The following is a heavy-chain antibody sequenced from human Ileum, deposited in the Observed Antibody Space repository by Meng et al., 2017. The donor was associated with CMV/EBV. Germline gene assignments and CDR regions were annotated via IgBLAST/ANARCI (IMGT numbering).Heavy chain of an antibody. CDR1: GFTVSSNY. CDR2: GYSGCST. J-gene: IGHJ4*02. Sequence: WGSLSLSCAASGFTVSSNYMSWVRQAPGQGLEWVSVGYSGCSTYYADSVKGRFTISRENSKYLLYLPMNLLRAAATAVSYCASYRGSLVPLGNWGQGTLVTVSS. D-gene: IGHD3-3*01. V-gene: IGHV3-53*01. CDR3: ASYRGSLVPLGN.